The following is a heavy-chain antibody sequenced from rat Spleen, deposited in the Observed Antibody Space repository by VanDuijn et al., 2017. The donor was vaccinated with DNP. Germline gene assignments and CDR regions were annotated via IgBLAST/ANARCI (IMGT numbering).Heavy chain of an antibody. CDR1: GFIFSNYW. Sequence: EVQLVESGGGLVQPGRSMKLSCVASGFIFSNYWMTWIRQAPGKGLEWVASISNTGDNTYYRDSVKGRFTISRDNAKSTLYLQMDSLRSEDTATYYCARHPSHMDAWGQGASVTVSS. J-gene: IGHJ4*01. CDR2: ISNTGDNT. D-gene: IGHD3-1*01. CDR3: ARHPSHMDA. V-gene: IGHV5-31*01.